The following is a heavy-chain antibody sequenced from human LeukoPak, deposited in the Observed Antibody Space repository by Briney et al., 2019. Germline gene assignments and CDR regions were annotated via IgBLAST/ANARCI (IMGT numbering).Heavy chain of an antibody. Sequence: GGSLRLSCAVSGFTFSAYWMSWVRQAPGKGLEWVASIKQDGSNKYYLDSVKGRFTISRENAKNSLYLQMNILKAGDTAVYYCARGGPGYYLDYWGQGTLVTVSP. V-gene: IGHV3-7*01. J-gene: IGHJ4*02. CDR3: ARGGPGYYLDY. CDR2: IKQDGSNK. CDR1: GFTFSAYW.